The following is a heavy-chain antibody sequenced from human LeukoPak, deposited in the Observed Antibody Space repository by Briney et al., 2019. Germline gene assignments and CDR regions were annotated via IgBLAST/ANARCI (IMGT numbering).Heavy chain of an antibody. CDR2: IWYDGSNK. Sequence: GGSLRLSCAASGFTFSSYGMHWVRQAPGKGLEWVAVIWYDGSNKYYADSVKGRFTISRDNSKNTLYLQMYSLRAEDTAVYYCARDRFYYDSSGYFVDYWGQGTLVTVSS. J-gene: IGHJ4*02. D-gene: IGHD3-22*01. CDR1: GFTFSSYG. CDR3: ARDRFYYDSSGYFVDY. V-gene: IGHV3-33*01.